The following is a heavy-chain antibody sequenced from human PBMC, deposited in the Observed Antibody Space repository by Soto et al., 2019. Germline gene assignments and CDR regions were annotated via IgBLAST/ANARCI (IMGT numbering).Heavy chain of an antibody. CDR2: ISSSSYI. J-gene: IGHJ5*02. V-gene: IGHV3-21*01. Sequence: PGGSLGLSCAASGFTFMSYSMNGFGQAPGKGLEWVSSISSSSYIYYADSVKGRFTISRDNAKNSLYLQMNSLRAEDTAVYYCARGHDSSGYYYVGVGWFDPWGQGTLVTVSS. CDR1: GFTFMSYS. D-gene: IGHD3-22*01. CDR3: ARGHDSSGYYYVGVGWFDP.